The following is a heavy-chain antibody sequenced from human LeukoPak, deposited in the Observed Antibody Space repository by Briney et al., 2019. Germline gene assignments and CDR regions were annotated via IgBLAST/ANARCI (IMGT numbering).Heavy chain of an antibody. J-gene: IGHJ2*01. D-gene: IGHD4/OR15-4a*01. CDR1: GDSISSSSYY. V-gene: IGHV4-39*02. CDR2: IYYAGST. CDR3: ARGRRIVVLPGRGYFDL. Sequence: SETLSLTCNVSGDSISSSSYYWSWIRVPPGKGLEWIGSIYYAGSTYYNPSLRSRVTLSVDTSTNHFSLNIKSVTAADTAMYYCARGRRIVVLPGRGYFDLWGRGTLVTVSS.